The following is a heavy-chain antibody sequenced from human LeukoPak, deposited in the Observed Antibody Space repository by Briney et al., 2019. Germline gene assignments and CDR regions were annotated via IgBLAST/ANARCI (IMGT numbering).Heavy chain of an antibody. CDR3: ARRYYDYVWGSDYYFDY. CDR1: GFTFSSYW. J-gene: IGHJ4*02. CDR2: IKQDGSEK. D-gene: IGHD3-16*01. Sequence: GGSLRLSCAASGFTFSSYWMSWVRQAPGKGLEWVANIKQDGSEKYYVDSVKGRFTISRDNAKNSLYLQMNSLRAEDTAVYYRARRYYDYVWGSDYYFDYWGQGTLVTVSS. V-gene: IGHV3-7*01.